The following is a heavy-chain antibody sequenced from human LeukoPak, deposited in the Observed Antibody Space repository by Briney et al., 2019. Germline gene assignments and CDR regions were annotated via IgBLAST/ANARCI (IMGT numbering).Heavy chain of an antibody. J-gene: IGHJ6*02. V-gene: IGHV3-48*03. CDR3: ARRLSYYGMDV. CDR1: GFTFSSYE. Sequence: PGGSLRLSCAASGFTFSSYEMNWVRQAPGKGLEWVSYISSSGNTIYYADSVKGRFAISRDNAKNSLYVQMNSLRAEDTAVYYCARRLSYYGMDVWGQGTTVTVSS. CDR2: ISSSGNTI. D-gene: IGHD3-16*01.